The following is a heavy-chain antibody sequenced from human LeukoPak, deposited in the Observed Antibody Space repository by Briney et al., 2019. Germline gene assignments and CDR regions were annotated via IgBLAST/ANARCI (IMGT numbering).Heavy chain of an antibody. CDR2: ISDDGSNK. CDR1: GFTFSSYG. J-gene: IGHJ6*02. CDR3: ARDLSDSSGWYTRYYYYGMDV. Sequence: PGRSLRLSCAASGFTFSSYGMYWVRQAPGKGLELVAVISDDGSNKYYADSVKGRFTISRDNSKNTLYLQMNSLRAEDTAVYYCARDLSDSSGWYTRYYYYGMDVWGQGTTVTVSS. D-gene: IGHD6-19*01. V-gene: IGHV3-30*03.